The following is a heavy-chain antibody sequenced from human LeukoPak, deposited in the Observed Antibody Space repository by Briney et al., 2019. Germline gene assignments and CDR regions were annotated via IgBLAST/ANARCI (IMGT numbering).Heavy chain of an antibody. CDR3: ARRTYYYGSGSYYFSFDY. CDR1: EYTLTELS. D-gene: IGHD3-10*01. V-gene: IGHV1-24*01. CDR2: YDPEDGEI. Sequence: GASVKVSCKVSEYTLTELSMHWVRQAPGKGLEWMGGYDPEDGEIIYAQKFQGRVTMTRNTSISTAYMELSSPRSEGTAVYYCARRTYYYGSGSYYFSFDYWGQGTLVTVSS. J-gene: IGHJ4*02.